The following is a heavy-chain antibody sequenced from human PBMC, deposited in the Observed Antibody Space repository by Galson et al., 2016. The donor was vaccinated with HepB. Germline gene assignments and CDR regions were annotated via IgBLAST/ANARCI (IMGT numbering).Heavy chain of an antibody. V-gene: IGHV5-10-1*01. CDR3: ARSIQLWPDY. D-gene: IGHD5-18*01. CDR2: IDPSDSYT. CDR1: GYSFTSHW. J-gene: IGHJ4*02. Sequence: KGRGYSFTSHWINWVRQMPGKGLEWMGRIDPSDSYTSYSPSFQGHVTISADESISTAYLQWSSLKASDTAMYYCARSIQLWPDYWGQGSLVTVSS.